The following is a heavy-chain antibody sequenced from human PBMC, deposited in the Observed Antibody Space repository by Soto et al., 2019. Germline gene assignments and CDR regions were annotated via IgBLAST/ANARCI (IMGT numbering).Heavy chain of an antibody. Sequence: SETLSLTCAVSGGSLSSSNWWSWVRHPPWKGLELIGEIYHSGSTNYNPSLKSRVTISVDKSKNQFYLNLSSGTAADTAVYYCARAASIAALPYYYDYWGQGTLVNVSS. CDR3: ARAASIAALPYYYDY. D-gene: IGHD6-6*01. CDR2: IYHSGST. V-gene: IGHV4-4*02. CDR1: GGSLSSSNW. J-gene: IGHJ4*02.